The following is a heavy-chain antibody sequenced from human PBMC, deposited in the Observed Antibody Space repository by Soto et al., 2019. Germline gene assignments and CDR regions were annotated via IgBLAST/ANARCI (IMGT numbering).Heavy chain of an antibody. V-gene: IGHV1-2*02. CDR2: INPYSGGT. Sequence: ASVKVSCKASGYTFTDYYIQWVRQAPGQGLEWMGWINPYSGGTKYAQKFQGRVTMTRDTSIRTAYMELSWLRSDDAAVYFCARDLGYYDSSSPYRLDYWGQGTLVTVSS. CDR1: GYTFTDYY. J-gene: IGHJ4*02. CDR3: ARDLGYYDSSSPYRLDY. D-gene: IGHD3-22*01.